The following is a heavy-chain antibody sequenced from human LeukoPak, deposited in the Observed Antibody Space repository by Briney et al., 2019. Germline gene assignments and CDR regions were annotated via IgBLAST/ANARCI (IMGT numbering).Heavy chain of an antibody. CDR3: ARPRDAVAGTSSDY. V-gene: IGHV5-51*01. CDR2: IYPGDSDT. D-gene: IGHD6-19*01. CDR1: GYSFTSYW. J-gene: IGHJ4*02. Sequence: GESLKISCKGSGYSFTSYWIGWVRQMPGKGLEWMGVIYPGDSDTRYRPSFQGQVTISAGKSISTAYLQWSSLKASDTAMYYCARPRDAVAGTSSDYWGQGTLVTVSS.